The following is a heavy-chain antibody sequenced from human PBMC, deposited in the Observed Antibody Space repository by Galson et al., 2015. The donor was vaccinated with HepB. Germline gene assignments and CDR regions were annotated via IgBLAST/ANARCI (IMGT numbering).Heavy chain of an antibody. CDR2: ISPGANTI. CDR1: GFTFRDYY. V-gene: IGHV3-11*01. Sequence: SLRLSCAASGFTFRDYYINWIRQAPGKGLEWVSYISPGANTIYYADSVRGRFTISRENAKNSVYLQMHSLRAEDTAVYYCARGSSGGVYWGQGTRVTVTS. D-gene: IGHD2-15*01. CDR3: ARGSSGGVY. J-gene: IGHJ4*02.